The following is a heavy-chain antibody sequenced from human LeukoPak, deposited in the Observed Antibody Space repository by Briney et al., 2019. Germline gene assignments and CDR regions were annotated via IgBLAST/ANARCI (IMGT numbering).Heavy chain of an antibody. CDR1: GFTFGDYA. CDR3: TRESGDTAMAPTSDY. Sequence: GGSLRLSCTASGFTFGDYAMSWVRQAPGKGLEWVGFFRSKAYGGTTEYAASVKGRFTISRDDSKSIAYLQMNSLKTEDTAVYYCTRESGDTAMAPTSDYWGKGTLVTVSS. CDR2: FRSKAYGGTT. D-gene: IGHD5-18*01. J-gene: IGHJ4*02. V-gene: IGHV3-49*04.